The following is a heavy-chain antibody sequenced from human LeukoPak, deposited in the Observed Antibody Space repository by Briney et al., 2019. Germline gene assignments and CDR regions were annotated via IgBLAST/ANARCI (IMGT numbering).Heavy chain of an antibody. V-gene: IGHV3-7*01. CDR1: GFSFNYSW. CDR2: IKQRGSEK. D-gene: IGHD2/OR15-2a*01. J-gene: IGHJ4*02. Sequence: PGRSLRLSCAASGFSFNYSWMSWVRQSPGKGLEWVANIKQRGSEKSYGDSVKGRFSISRDNTKNSVFLQMNSLRAEDTAVYYCARVGIDYLAPYHFDHWGRGTLVTVSS. CDR3: ARVGIDYLAPYHFDH.